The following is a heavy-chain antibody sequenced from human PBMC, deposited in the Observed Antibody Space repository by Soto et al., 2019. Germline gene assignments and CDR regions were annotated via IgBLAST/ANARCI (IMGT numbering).Heavy chain of an antibody. V-gene: IGHV4-30-4*01. CDR3: AREQENYDSSGYYSSRFDP. CDR1: GGSIISGDYY. D-gene: IGHD3-22*01. J-gene: IGHJ5*02. CDR2: IYYSGST. Sequence: KPSETLSLTCTFSGGSIISGDYYWSWIRQPPGKGLEWIGYIYYSGSTYYNPSLKSRVTISVDTSKNQFSLKLSSVTAADTAVYYCAREQENYDSSGYYSSRFDPWGQGTLVTVSS.